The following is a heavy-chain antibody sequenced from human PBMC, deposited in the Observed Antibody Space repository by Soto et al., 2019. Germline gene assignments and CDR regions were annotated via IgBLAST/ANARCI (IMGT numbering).Heavy chain of an antibody. CDR3: AKDGPDDSSGYFSFDY. V-gene: IGHV3-7*03. CDR1: GFTFRYYW. CDR2: IKQDGSEK. J-gene: IGHJ4*02. Sequence: LRLSCAASGFTFRYYWMSWVRQAPGKGLEWVANIKQDGSEKYYVDSVKGRFTISRDNARNSLYLQMNSLRAEDTAVYYCAKDGPDDSSGYFSFDYWGQGSLVTVSS. D-gene: IGHD3-22*01.